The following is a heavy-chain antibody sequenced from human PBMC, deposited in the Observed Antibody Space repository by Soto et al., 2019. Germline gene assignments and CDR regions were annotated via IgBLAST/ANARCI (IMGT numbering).Heavy chain of an antibody. CDR2: ISYDGSNK. Sequence: GGSLRLSCAASGFTFSSYAMYWVRQAPGKGLEWVAVISYDGSNKYYADSVKGRFTISRDNSKNTLYLQMNSLRAEDTAVYYCARDGACGGDCSIDYWGQGTLVTVSS. CDR1: GFTFSSYA. D-gene: IGHD2-21*02. V-gene: IGHV3-30-3*01. J-gene: IGHJ4*02. CDR3: ARDGACGGDCSIDY.